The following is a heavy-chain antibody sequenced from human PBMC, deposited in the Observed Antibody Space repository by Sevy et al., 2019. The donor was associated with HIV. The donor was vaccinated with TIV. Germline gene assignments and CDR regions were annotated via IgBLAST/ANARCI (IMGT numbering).Heavy chain of an antibody. CDR2: IIPIFGTA. D-gene: IGHD5-12*01. V-gene: IGHV1-69*13. CDR1: GGTFSSYA. CDR3: ARDSRLGMATTTHFDY. Sequence: ASVKVSCKASGGTFSSYAISWVRQAPGQGLEWMGGIIPIFGTANYAQKFQGRVTITADESTSTAYMELSSLRSEDTAVYYCARDSRLGMATTTHFDYWGQGTLVTVSS. J-gene: IGHJ4*02.